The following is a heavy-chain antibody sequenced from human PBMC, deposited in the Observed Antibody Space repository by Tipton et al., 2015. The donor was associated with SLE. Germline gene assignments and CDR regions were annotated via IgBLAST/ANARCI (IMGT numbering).Heavy chain of an antibody. CDR3: AREDYYDSSDDAFDI. Sequence: TLSLTCTVSGGSVSSGSYYWSWIRQPPGKGLEWIGYIYYSGSTNYNPSLKSRVSLSVDTSNNQFSLKLSSVTAADTAVYYCAREDYYDSSDDAFDIWGPGTMVTVSS. D-gene: IGHD3-22*01. CDR2: IYYSGST. V-gene: IGHV4-61*01. J-gene: IGHJ3*02. CDR1: GGSVSSGSYY.